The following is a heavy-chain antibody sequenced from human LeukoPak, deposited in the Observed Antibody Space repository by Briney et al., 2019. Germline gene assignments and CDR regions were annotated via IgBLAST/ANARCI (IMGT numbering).Heavy chain of an antibody. D-gene: IGHD2-2*03. CDR2: ITDNGNT. Sequence: ALVRVSCKASGYTFTTFGITWVRQAPGQGLEWMGWITDNGNTNYAQKLQGRVTMTTDTSTSTAYMELRSLRSDDTAVYYCARDDGYSGYWGQGTLVTVSS. V-gene: IGHV1-18*01. J-gene: IGHJ4*02. CDR3: ARDDGYSGY. CDR1: GYTFTTFG.